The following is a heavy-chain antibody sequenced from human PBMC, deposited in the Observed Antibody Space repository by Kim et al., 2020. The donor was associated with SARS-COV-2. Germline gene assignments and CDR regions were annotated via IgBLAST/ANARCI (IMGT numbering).Heavy chain of an antibody. CDR2: VRSKSYGETT. CDR1: GFTFGDYT. J-gene: IGHJ4*02. D-gene: IGHD4-4*01. Sequence: GGSLRLSCTTSGFTFGDYTMSWFRQTPGKGLEWVGFVRSKSYGETTEYAASVQGRFTISRDDSNSIAYLQMNSLKTEDTAVYYCCSDYRVDYWGQGTLVTVSS. CDR3: CSDYRVDY. V-gene: IGHV3-49*03.